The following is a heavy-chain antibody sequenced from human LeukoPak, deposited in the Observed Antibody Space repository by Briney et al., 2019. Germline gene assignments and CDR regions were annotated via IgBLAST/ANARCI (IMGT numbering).Heavy chain of an antibody. CDR3: ARGGYLRIFDY. CDR1: GGSISSGGYS. V-gene: IGHV4-30-2*01. D-gene: IGHD5-12*01. J-gene: IGHJ4*02. Sequence: SQTLSLTCTVSGGSISSGGYSWSWIRRPPGKGLEWIGYIYHSGSTYYNPSLKSRVTISVDRSKNQFSLKLSSVTAADTAVYYCARGGYLRIFDYWGQGTLVTVSS. CDR2: IYHSGST.